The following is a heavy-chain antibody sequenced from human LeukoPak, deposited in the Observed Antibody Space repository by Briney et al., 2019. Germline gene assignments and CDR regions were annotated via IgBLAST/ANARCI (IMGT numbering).Heavy chain of an antibody. J-gene: IGHJ4*02. V-gene: IGHV2-5*02. Sequence: SGPTLVKPXQTLTLTCTFSGFSLSTSGVGVGWIRQPPGKALEWLALIYWDDDKRYSPSLKSRLTITKDTSKNQVVLTMTNMDPVDTATYCCAHASTTVTGFDYWGRGTLVTVSS. CDR1: GFSLSTSGVG. CDR2: IYWDDDK. CDR3: AHASTTVTGFDY. D-gene: IGHD4-17*01.